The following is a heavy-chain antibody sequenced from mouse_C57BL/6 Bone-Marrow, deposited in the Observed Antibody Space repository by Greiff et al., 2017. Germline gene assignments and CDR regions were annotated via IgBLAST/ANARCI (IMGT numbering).Heavy chain of an antibody. CDR3: ARISNFSSYFAY. D-gene: IGHD2-5*01. Sequence: VHLVQSGAELVRPGTSVKMSCKASGYTFTNYWIGWAKQRPGHGLEWIGDIFPGGGYTNYNEKFKGKATLSADKSSSTAYMQSSSLSSEDSAVSSCARISNFSSYFAYWGQGTTLTVSS. J-gene: IGHJ2*01. CDR1: GYTFTNYW. V-gene: IGHV1-63*01. CDR2: IFPGGGYT.